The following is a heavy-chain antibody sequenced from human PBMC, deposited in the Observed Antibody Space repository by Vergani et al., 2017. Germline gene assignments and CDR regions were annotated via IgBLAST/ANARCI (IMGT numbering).Heavy chain of an antibody. V-gene: IGHV1-69-2*01. CDR2: VEPEDGET. J-gene: IGHJ6*02. CDR3: ATPQTVTTGGMEV. CDR1: GYTFTDHY. Sequence: EVQLVQSGAEVKKPGATMKISCKVSGYTFTDHYMHWVKQTPGKGLEWMGLVEPEDGETIYAEKFKGRLTIAVDTSTDTAHLELSSLRSEDTAVYYCATPQTVTTGGMEVWVQGTTVIVSS. D-gene: IGHD4-17*01.